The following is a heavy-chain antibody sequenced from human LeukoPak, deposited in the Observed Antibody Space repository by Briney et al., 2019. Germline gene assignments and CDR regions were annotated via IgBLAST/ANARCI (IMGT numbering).Heavy chain of an antibody. CDR1: GYTFTSYD. V-gene: IGHV1-8*03. CDR3: ARGGVITIDYYYYYMDV. D-gene: IGHD3-10*01. J-gene: IGHJ6*03. CDR2: MNPNSGNT. Sequence: ASVKVSCKASGYTFTSYDINWVRQATGQGLEGMGWMNPNSGNTGYAQKFQGRVTITRNTSISTAYMELSSLRSEDTAVYYCARGGVITIDYYYYYMDVWDKGTTVTVPS.